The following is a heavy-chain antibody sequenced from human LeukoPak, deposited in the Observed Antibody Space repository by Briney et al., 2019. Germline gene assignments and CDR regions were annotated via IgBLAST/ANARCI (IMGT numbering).Heavy chain of an antibody. D-gene: IGHD3-22*01. CDR3: ARDPYYASTTLGAIDG. V-gene: IGHV3-33*01. J-gene: IGHJ3*01. CDR2: IWYDGSNK. Sequence: GGSLTPSCPLYGLTLGSFGMDWVSQAPGKGLEWVAVIWYDGSNKYYADSVKGRFTISRDNSKNTLYLQMNSLRAEYKAVYYCARDPYYASTTLGAIDGCSQGTMVTVSS. CDR1: GLTLGSFG.